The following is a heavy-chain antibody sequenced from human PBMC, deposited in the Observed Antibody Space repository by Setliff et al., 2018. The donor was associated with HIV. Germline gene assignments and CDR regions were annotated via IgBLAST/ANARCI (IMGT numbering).Heavy chain of an antibody. CDR3: ARVRLDGSARNDAFDS. V-gene: IGHV3-53*01. J-gene: IGHJ3*02. CDR1: GFTVSSNY. CDR2: IYSGGST. D-gene: IGHD3-10*01. Sequence: GGSLRLSCAASGFTVSSNYMSWVRQAPGKGLEWVSFIYSGGSTSYADSVKGRFTISRDNSKNTLYLQMNSLRAEDTAVYYCARVRLDGSARNDAFDSRGQGTMVTVSS.